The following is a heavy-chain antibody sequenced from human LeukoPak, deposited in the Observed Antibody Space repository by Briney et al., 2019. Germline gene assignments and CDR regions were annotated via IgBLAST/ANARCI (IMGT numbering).Heavy chain of an antibody. CDR2: IYYSGST. Sequence: PSETLSLTCTVSGGSISSSSYYWGWIRQPPGKGLEWIGSIYYSGSTYYNPSLKSRVTISVDTSKNQFSLKLSSVTAADTAAYYCARPFAFGGSTAHDYFDYWGQGTLVTVSS. J-gene: IGHJ4*02. V-gene: IGHV4-39*01. D-gene: IGHD1-26*01. CDR3: ARPFAFGGSTAHDYFDY. CDR1: GGSISSSSYY.